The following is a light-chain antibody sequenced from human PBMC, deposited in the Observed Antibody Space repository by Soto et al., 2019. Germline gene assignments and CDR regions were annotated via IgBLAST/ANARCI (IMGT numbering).Light chain of an antibody. CDR3: ATWDSSLSAVV. V-gene: IGLV1-51*01. J-gene: IGLJ2*01. Sequence: QPVLTQPPSVSAAPGQKVTISCSGSSSNIGNNYVSWYQQLPGTAPKLLIYDNNQRPSGIPDRFSGSKSGTSATLGITGLQTGDEADYYCATWDSSLSAVVFGGGTKLTVL. CDR1: SSNIGNNY. CDR2: DNN.